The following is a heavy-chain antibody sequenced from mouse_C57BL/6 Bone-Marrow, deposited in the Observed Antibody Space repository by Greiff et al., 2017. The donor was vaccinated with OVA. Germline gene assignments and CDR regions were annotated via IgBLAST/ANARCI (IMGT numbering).Heavy chain of an antibody. V-gene: IGHV5-9-1*02. CDR1: GFTFSSYA. D-gene: IGHD3-3*01. CDR3: TRGGDVGAMDY. J-gene: IGHJ4*01. CDR2: ISSGGDYI. Sequence: EVQLQESGEGLVKPGGSLKLSCAASGFTFSSYAMSWVRQTPEKRLEWVAYISSGGDYIYYADTVKGRFTISRDNARNTLYLQMSSLKSEDTAMYYCTRGGDVGAMDYWGQGTSVTVSS.